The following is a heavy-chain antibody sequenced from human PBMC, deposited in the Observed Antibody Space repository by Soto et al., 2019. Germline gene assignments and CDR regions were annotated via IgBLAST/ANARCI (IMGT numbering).Heavy chain of an antibody. CDR1: GFTFSTSW. Sequence: GGSLRISCAASGFTFSTSWMSWVRKAPGKGLEWVATIRQDGNEKHCVDCVKGRYTISRNNAKSSLSLQIDSLGAEDSAIYFFATGCGRPSSPSDFDSWGRGTPVTVSS. D-gene: IGHD2-2*01. J-gene: IGHJ4*02. CDR2: IRQDGNEK. CDR3: ATGCGRPSSPSDFDS. V-gene: IGHV3-7*01.